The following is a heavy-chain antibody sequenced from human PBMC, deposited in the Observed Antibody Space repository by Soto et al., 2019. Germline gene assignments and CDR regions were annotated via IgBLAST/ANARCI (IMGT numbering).Heavy chain of an antibody. J-gene: IGHJ6*02. CDR1: GFTFSSYA. CDR3: ARDVESGSSQYYYYQYGMDV. Sequence: QVQLVESGGGVVQPGRSLRLSCAASGFTFSSYAMHWVRQAPGKGLEWVAVISYDGSNKYYAESVKGRFTISRDNSKNTLYLQMNSLRAEDTAVYYCARDVESGSSQYYYYQYGMDVWGQGTTVTVSS. V-gene: IGHV3-30-3*01. CDR2: ISYDGSNK. D-gene: IGHD1-26*01.